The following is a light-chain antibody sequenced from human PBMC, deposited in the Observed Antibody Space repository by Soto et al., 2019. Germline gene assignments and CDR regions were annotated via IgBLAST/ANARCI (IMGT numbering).Light chain of an antibody. V-gene: IGKV1-12*01. J-gene: IGKJ3*01. CDR3: QQGNSFPL. CDR1: QAISTW. CDR2: AAS. Sequence: DIQMTQSPSSVSASVGDRVTIACRASQAISTWLAWYQQKPGKAPKLLILAASSLQSGVPSRFSGSGSGTDFTLTISSLQPEDFATYYCQQGNSFPLFGPGTKVHI.